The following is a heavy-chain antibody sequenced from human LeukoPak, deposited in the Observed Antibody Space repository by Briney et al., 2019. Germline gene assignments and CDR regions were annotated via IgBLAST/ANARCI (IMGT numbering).Heavy chain of an antibody. J-gene: IGHJ6*03. V-gene: IGHV1-18*01. Sequence: ASVKVSCKASGYTFTSYAMNWVRQAPGQGLEWMGWISAYNGNTNYAQKLQGRVTMTTDTSTSTAYMELRSLRSDDTAVYYCARVSSYSSSWDAPRYYYYYMDVWGKGTTVTVSS. CDR2: ISAYNGNT. CDR3: ARVSSYSSSWDAPRYYYYYMDV. D-gene: IGHD6-13*01. CDR1: GYTFTSYA.